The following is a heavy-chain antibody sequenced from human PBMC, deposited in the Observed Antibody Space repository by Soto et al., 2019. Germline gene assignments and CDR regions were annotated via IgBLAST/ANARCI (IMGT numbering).Heavy chain of an antibody. Sequence: GGSLRLSCAASGFTFSSYGMHWVRQAPGKGLEWVAVISYDGSNKYYADSVKGRFTISRDNSKNTLYLQMNSLRAEDTAVYYCAKESPSLRWPEHIDYWGQGTLVTVSS. D-gene: IGHD4-17*01. CDR1: GFTFSSYG. CDR2: ISYDGSNK. J-gene: IGHJ4*02. V-gene: IGHV3-30*18. CDR3: AKESPSLRWPEHIDY.